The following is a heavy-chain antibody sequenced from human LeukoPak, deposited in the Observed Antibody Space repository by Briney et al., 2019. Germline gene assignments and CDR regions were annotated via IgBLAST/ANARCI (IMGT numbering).Heavy chain of an antibody. V-gene: IGHV4-59*01. CDR3: ARAKIWFGELRSELWDYYMDV. Sequence: PSETLSLTCTVSGGSISSYYWSWIRQPPGKGLEWIGYIYYSGSTNYNPSLKSRVTISVDTSKNQFSLKLSSVTAADTAVYYCARAKIWFGELRSELWDYYMDVWGKGTTVTVSS. D-gene: IGHD3-10*01. CDR1: GGSISSYY. J-gene: IGHJ6*03. CDR2: IYYSGST.